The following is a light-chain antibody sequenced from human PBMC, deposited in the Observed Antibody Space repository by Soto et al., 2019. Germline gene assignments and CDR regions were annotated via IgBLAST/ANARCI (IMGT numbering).Light chain of an antibody. Sequence: EIVLTQSPGTLSLSPGERATLSCRASQSICGNYLHWYQQKPGQAPRLLIFGTSSRATGIPDRFIGGGSGTDFTLTISRLEPEDFAVYYCQQCGTLPGTFGQGTKVDSK. CDR2: GTS. V-gene: IGKV3-20*01. CDR3: QQCGTLPGT. J-gene: IGKJ1*01. CDR1: QSICGNY.